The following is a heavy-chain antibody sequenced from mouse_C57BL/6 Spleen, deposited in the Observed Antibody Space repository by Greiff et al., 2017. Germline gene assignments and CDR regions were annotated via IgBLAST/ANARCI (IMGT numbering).Heavy chain of an antibody. V-gene: IGHV1-50*01. D-gene: IGHD3-1*01. J-gene: IGHJ2*01. CDR2: IDPSDSYT. CDR1: GYTFTSYW. Sequence: VQLQQPGAELVKPGASVKLSCKASGYTFTSYWMQWVKQRPGQGLEWIGEIDPSDSYTNYNQKFKSKATLTVDTSSSAAYMQLSSLTSEDSAVYYGRRKGLRPFDYWGQGTTLTVSS. CDR3: RRKGLRPFDY.